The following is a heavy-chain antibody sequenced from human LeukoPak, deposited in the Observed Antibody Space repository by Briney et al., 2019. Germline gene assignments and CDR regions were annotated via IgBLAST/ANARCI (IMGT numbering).Heavy chain of an antibody. V-gene: IGHV3-23*01. CDR1: GFTFSNSV. J-gene: IGHJ5*02. CDR2: ICGSGDST. Sequence: GGSLRLSCAASGFTFSNSVMGWVRQAPGKGLEWVSAICGSGDSTYYTDSVTGRFTISRDNSKNTLYLQMNSLRAEDTALYYCAKLPTGYPTWFARWGQGTLVTVYS. D-gene: IGHD3-9*01. CDR3: AKLPTGYPTWFAR.